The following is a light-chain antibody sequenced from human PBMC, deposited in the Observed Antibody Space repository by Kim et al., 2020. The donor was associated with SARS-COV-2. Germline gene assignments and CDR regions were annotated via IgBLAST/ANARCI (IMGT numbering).Light chain of an antibody. V-gene: IGLV1-44*01. Sequence: QRDTIYCSGRGAISGSKIVNWYQQIPGTAPKLRVYSNNQRPSGVPGRFSGSKSGTTPSLAIRGLQSEDEADYYCAAWDDSLTGWVFGGGTQLTV. CDR2: SNN. CDR1: GAISGSKI. J-gene: IGLJ3*02. CDR3: AAWDDSLTGWV.